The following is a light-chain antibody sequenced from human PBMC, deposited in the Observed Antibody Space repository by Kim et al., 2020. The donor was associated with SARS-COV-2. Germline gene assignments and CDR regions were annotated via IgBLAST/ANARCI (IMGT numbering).Light chain of an antibody. V-gene: IGLV3-19*01. CDR1: SLRSYY. CDR2: GKN. Sequence: LGQTVRITCQGDSLRSYYASWYQQTPGQAPVLVIYGKNNRPSGIPDRFSGSSSGNTASLTITGAQAEDEADYYCNSRDSSGNHLDVFGTGTKVTVL. CDR3: NSRDSSGNHLDV. J-gene: IGLJ1*01.